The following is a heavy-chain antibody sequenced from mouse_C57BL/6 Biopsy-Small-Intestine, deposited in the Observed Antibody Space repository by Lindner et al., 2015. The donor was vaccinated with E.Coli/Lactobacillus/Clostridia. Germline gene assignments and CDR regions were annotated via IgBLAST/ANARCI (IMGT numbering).Heavy chain of an antibody. J-gene: IGHJ1*01. V-gene: IGHV1-84*02. D-gene: IGHD1-1*01. CDR1: GYTFTGYY. Sequence: SVKVSCKASGYTFTGYYIHWLRQAPGQGLEWMGWFNTNSGGADYAQSFQGRVTLTGDRSTSTAYMELSGLTSGDTAVYYCARDIPPGGRSMLRGVITYYYYYYGVDVWGQGTTVTVSS. CDR3: ARDIPPGGRSMLRGVITYYYYYYGVDV. CDR2: FNTNSGGA.